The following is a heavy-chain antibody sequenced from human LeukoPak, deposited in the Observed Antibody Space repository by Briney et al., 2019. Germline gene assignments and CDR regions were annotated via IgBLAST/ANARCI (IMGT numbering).Heavy chain of an antibody. CDR3: ARHQFYFDSSGYYCVYYFDY. V-gene: IGHV4-39*01. Sequence: PSETLSLTCTVSGGSISSGGYYWSWIRRPPGKGLEWIGSIYYSGSTYFNPSLKSRVTVSVDTSKNQFSLKLSSVTAADTAVYYCARHQFYFDSSGYYCVYYFDYWGQGTLVTVSS. CDR1: GGSISSGGYY. J-gene: IGHJ4*02. D-gene: IGHD3-22*01. CDR2: IYYSGST.